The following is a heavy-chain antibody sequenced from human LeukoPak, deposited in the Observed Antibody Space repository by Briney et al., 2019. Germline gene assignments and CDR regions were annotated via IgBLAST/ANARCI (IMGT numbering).Heavy chain of an antibody. V-gene: IGHV1-2*02. J-gene: IGHJ4*02. CDR3: ARCSYCGGDCYTFDY. D-gene: IGHD2-21*02. CDR2: INPNSGGT. Sequence: ASVKVSCKTPAYTFTGYYVHWVRQAPGQGPEWMGWINPNSGGTNYAQKFQGRVTMTRDTSISTAYMELSGLRSDDTAVYYCARCSYCGGDCYTFDYWGQGTLVTVSS. CDR1: AYTFTGYY.